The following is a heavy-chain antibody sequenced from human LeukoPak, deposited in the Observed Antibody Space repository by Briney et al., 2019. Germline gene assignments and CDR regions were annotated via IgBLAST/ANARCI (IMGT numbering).Heavy chain of an antibody. CDR1: GGSISSYY. D-gene: IGHD6-13*01. V-gene: IGHV4-59*08. Sequence: SETLSLTCTVSGGSISSYYWSWIRQPPGKGLEWIGYIYYSGSSNHNPSLRSRVTISADTSKNQFSLKLSSVTAADTAVYYCARHEYSSSFSWFDPWGQGTLVTVSS. CDR2: IYYSGSS. J-gene: IGHJ5*02. CDR3: ARHEYSSSFSWFDP.